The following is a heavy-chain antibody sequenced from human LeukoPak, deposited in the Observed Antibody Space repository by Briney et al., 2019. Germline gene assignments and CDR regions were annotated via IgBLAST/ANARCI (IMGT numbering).Heavy chain of an antibody. CDR3: AGKDYYGSGSYFY. J-gene: IGHJ4*02. V-gene: IGHV4-61*05. CDR1: GGSISSSSYY. D-gene: IGHD3-10*01. CDR2: IYYSGST. Sequence: SETLSLTCTVSGGSISSSSYYWGWIRQPPGKGLEWIGYIYYSGSTNYNPSLKSRVTISVDTSKNQFSLKLSSVTAADTAVYYCAGKDYYGSGSYFYWGQGTLVTVSS.